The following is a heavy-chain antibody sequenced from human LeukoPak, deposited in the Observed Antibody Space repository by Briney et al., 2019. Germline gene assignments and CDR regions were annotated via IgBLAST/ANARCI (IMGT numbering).Heavy chain of an antibody. V-gene: IGHV1-8*01. Sequence: GASVKVSCKASGYTFTSYDINWVRQATGQGLEWMGWMNPNSGNTGYAQKFQGRVTMTRNTSISTAYMELSSLRSEDTAVCYCARGHYYDSSGYYSDAFDIWGQGTMVTVSS. CDR3: ARGHYYDSSGYYSDAFDI. D-gene: IGHD3-22*01. CDR2: MNPNSGNT. CDR1: GYTFTSYD. J-gene: IGHJ3*02.